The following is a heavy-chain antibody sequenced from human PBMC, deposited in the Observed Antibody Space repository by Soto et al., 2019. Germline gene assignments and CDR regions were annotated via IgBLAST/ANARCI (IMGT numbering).Heavy chain of an antibody. CDR2: VHYSGGT. D-gene: IGHD6-6*01. CDR3: ARLSRPESPFYFDS. J-gene: IGHJ4*02. V-gene: IGHV4-59*08. CDR1: RGSISGYS. Sequence: PSETLSLTYTVSRGSISGYSWSCIQQPPGKGLEWIGYVHYSGGTNYRSSLNSRVTISVDTSKSHFSLKLYSVAAADTAIYYCARLSRPESPFYFDSWGQGTLVTVSS.